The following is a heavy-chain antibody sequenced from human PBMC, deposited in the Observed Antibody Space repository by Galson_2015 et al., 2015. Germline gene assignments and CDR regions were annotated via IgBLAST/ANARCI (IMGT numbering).Heavy chain of an antibody. CDR1: GGSISSSSYY. D-gene: IGHD4-17*01. V-gene: IGHV4-39*01. CDR3: ARRHNHDYGEPLDY. CDR2: IYYSGST. Sequence: ETLSLTCTVSGGSISSSSYYWGWIRQPPGKGLEWIGSIYYSGSTYYNPSLKSRVTISVKTSKNQFSLKLSSVTAADTAVYYCARRHNHDYGEPLDYWGQGTLVTVSS. J-gene: IGHJ4*02.